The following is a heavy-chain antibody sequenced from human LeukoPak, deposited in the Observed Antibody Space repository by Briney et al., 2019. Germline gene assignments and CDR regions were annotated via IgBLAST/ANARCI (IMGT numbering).Heavy chain of an antibody. CDR3: AKVPWGTTVTNYFDY. Sequence: GGSLRLSCAASGFTFSSYGMSWVRQAPGKGLEWVSAISGSGGSTYYADSVKGRFTISRHNSKNTLYLQMNSLRAEDTAVYYCAKVPWGTTVTNYFDYWGQGTLVTVSS. CDR1: GFTFSSYG. V-gene: IGHV3-23*01. J-gene: IGHJ4*02. CDR2: ISGSGGST. D-gene: IGHD4-17*01.